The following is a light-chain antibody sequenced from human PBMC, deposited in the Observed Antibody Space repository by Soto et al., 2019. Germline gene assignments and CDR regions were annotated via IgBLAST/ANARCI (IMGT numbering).Light chain of an antibody. CDR3: QQYNNWPPLT. CDR2: GVS. J-gene: IGKJ4*01. Sequence: EIVMTQSPGTLSVSPGERATLSCRASQSVSVNLAWYQQKPGQAPRLLIYGVSTRATGIPARFSGSGSGTEFTLTISSLQSEDFAVYYCQQYNNWPPLTFGGGTKVEIK. V-gene: IGKV3-15*01. CDR1: QSVSVN.